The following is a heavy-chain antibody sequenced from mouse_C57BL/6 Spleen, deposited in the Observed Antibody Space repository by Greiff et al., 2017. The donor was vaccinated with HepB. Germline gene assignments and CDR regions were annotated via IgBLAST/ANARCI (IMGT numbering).Heavy chain of an antibody. Sequence: VKLVESGPELVKPGASVKISCKASGYAFSSSWMNWVKQRPGKGLEWIGRIYPGDGDTNYNGKFKGKATLTADKSSSTAYMQLSSLTSEDSAVYFCARGGIYYDYDEAWFAYWGQGTLVTVSA. V-gene: IGHV1-82*01. D-gene: IGHD2-4*01. J-gene: IGHJ3*01. CDR3: ARGGIYYDYDEAWFAY. CDR2: IYPGDGDT. CDR1: GYAFSSSW.